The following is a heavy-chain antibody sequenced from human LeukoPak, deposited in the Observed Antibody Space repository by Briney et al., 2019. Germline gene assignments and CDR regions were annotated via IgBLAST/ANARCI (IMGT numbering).Heavy chain of an antibody. CDR1: GGTFSSYA. J-gene: IGHJ4*02. CDR2: IIPIFGTA. D-gene: IGHD6-13*01. V-gene: IGHV1-69*06. Sequence: SVKVSCKASGGTFSSYAISWVRQAPGQGLEWMGGIIPIFGTANYAQKFQGRVTITADKSTSTAYMELSSLRSEDTAVYYCASTSSSWSTDYYFDYWGQGTLVTVSS. CDR3: ASTSSSWSTDYYFDY.